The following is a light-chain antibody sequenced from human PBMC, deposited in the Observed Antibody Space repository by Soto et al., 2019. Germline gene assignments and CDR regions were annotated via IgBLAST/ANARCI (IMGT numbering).Light chain of an antibody. CDR3: QQYGSSGT. CDR1: QSVSNNY. J-gene: IGKJ1*01. CDR2: GAS. Sequence: EIVLTQSPGTLSLSPGERATLSCRASQSVSNNYLAWYQQKPVQAPRLLIYGASNRATGIPDRFSGSGSGTDFTLTISRVEAEDIAGYYCQQYGSSGTLGQGTMVDIK. V-gene: IGKV3-20*01.